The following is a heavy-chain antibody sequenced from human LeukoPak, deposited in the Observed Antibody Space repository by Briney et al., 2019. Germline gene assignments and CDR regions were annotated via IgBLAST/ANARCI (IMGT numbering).Heavy chain of an antibody. J-gene: IGHJ4*02. Sequence: PSETLSLTCTVSGGSISSYYWSWIRQPPGKGLEWIGSVYYSGGTNYNPSLKSRVAISADTSKNQFSLKLSSVTAADTAVYYCAREVLAAAGTYDYWGQGTLVTVSS. D-gene: IGHD6-13*01. CDR2: VYYSGGT. CDR1: GGSISSYY. CDR3: AREVLAAAGTYDY. V-gene: IGHV4-59*01.